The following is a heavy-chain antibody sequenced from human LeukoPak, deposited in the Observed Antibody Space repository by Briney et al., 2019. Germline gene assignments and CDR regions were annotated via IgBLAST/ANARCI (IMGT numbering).Heavy chain of an antibody. CDR2: INSDGSST. Sequence: PGGSLRLSCAASGFTFSSYWMHWVRQAPGKGLVWVSRINSDGSSTSYADSVKGRFTISRDNAKNTLYLQMNSLRAEDTAVYYCARGFVVRGVNLDWGQGTLVTVSS. CDR1: GFTFSSYW. V-gene: IGHV3-74*01. CDR3: ARGFVVRGVNLD. J-gene: IGHJ4*02. D-gene: IGHD3-10*01.